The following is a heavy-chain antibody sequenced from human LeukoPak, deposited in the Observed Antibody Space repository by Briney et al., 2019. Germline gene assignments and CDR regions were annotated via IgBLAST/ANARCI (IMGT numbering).Heavy chain of an antibody. D-gene: IGHD4-23*01. V-gene: IGHV4-30-2*01. Sequence: SQTLSLTCAVSGGSISSGGYSWSWIRQPPGKGLEWIGYIYHSGSTYYNPSLKSRVTISVDRSKNQFSLKLSSVTAADMAVYYCARGEVVTPPFFDYWGQGTLVTVSS. CDR1: GGSISSGGYS. J-gene: IGHJ4*02. CDR3: ARGEVVTPPFFDY. CDR2: IYHSGST.